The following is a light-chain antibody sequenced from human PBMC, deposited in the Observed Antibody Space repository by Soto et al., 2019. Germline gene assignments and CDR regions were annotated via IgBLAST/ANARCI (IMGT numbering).Light chain of an antibody. CDR3: SSYTSSSTNV. V-gene: IGLV2-14*01. J-gene: IGLJ1*01. CDR1: SSDVGGYNY. Sequence: QSVLTQPASVSGSPVQSITISCTGTSSDVGGYNYVSWYQQHPGKAPKLMIYEVSNRPSGVSNRFSGSKSGNTASLTISGLQAEDEADYYCSSYTSSSTNVFGTGTKVNVL. CDR2: EVS.